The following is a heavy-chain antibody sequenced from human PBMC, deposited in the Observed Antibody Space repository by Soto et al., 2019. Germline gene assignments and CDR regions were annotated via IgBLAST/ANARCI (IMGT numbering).Heavy chain of an antibody. Sequence: ASLKGSWKSSGYAFSVYYMHWGRKAPGQGLEWMGWINPNSGGTNYAQKFQGRVTMTRDTSISTAYMELSRLRSDDTAVYYCARRDGSGSYLTLDYWGQGTLVTVSS. V-gene: IGHV1-2*02. CDR2: INPNSGGT. CDR3: ARRDGSGSYLTLDY. D-gene: IGHD3-10*01. CDR1: GYAFSVYY. J-gene: IGHJ4*02.